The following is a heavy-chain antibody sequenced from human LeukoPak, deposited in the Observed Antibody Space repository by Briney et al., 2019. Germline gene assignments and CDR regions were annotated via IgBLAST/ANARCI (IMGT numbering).Heavy chain of an antibody. CDR1: GFTFSSYA. Sequence: GGSLRLSCAASGFTFSSYAMSWVRQAPGKGLEWVSAISASGGSTYYADSVKGRFTISRDNSQNTLYLQMSSLRADDTAVYYCAKDRGASDVDYFDSWGQGALVTVSS. CDR2: ISASGGST. CDR3: AKDRGASDVDYFDS. J-gene: IGHJ4*02. V-gene: IGHV3-23*01. D-gene: IGHD2-2*01.